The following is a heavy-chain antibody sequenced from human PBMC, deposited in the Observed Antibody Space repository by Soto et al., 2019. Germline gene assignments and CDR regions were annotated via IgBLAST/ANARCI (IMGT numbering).Heavy chain of an antibody. CDR3: FNGRYGSFDY. CDR1: GASVSSSTYY. Sequence: QLQLQESGPGLVKPWETLSLTCTVSGASVSSSTYYWGWVRQPPGKGLEWIGSVYRTGGTYYSPSLKSRVAISVVLTTTHPSMNLASVTAADTAVYLCFNGRYGSFDYWGQGTLVNVSS. V-gene: IGHV4-39*02. J-gene: IGHJ4*02. CDR2: VYRTGGT. D-gene: IGHD3-10*01.